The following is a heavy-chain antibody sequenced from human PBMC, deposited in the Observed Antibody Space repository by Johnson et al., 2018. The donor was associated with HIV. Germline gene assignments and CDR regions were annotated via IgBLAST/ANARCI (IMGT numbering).Heavy chain of an antibody. D-gene: IGHD6-19*01. CDR2: IYTGGST. CDR3: ARDISGWYPGAFDI. Sequence: VQLVESGGGLVQPGGSLRLSCAASGFTVNSNYINWVRQAPGKGLECVSGIYTGGSTYYADSVKGRFTISRDNSKNTVYLQMNSLRAEDTALYYCARDISGWYPGAFDIWGQGTMVTVSS. J-gene: IGHJ3*02. V-gene: IGHV3-66*01. CDR1: GFTVNSNY.